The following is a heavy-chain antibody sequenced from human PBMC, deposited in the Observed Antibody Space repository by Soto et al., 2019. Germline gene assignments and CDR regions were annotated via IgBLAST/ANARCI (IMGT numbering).Heavy chain of an antibody. Sequence: GGSLRLSCAASGFTFSSYAMSWVRQAPGKGLEWVSAISGSGGSTYYADSVKGRFTISRDNSKNTLYLQMNSPRAEDTAVYYCAKDHPRRHTTMVRGAKSPHYFDYWGQGTLVTVSS. D-gene: IGHD3-10*01. J-gene: IGHJ4*02. CDR2: ISGSGGST. CDR3: AKDHPRRHTTMVRGAKSPHYFDY. V-gene: IGHV3-23*01. CDR1: GFTFSSYA.